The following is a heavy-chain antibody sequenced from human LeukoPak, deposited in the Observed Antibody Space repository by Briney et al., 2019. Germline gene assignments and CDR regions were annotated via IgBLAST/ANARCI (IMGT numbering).Heavy chain of an antibody. Sequence: GGSLRLSCAASGFTFNTYSMNWVRQAPGKGLEWISYITSSSSAIYYTDSVKGRFTVPRDNAKNSLYLQMNSLRAEDTAVYYCARDNRGYDYWGQGTLVAVSS. CDR2: ITSSSSAI. J-gene: IGHJ4*02. D-gene: IGHD5-12*01. V-gene: IGHV3-48*04. CDR3: ARDNRGYDY. CDR1: GFTFNTYS.